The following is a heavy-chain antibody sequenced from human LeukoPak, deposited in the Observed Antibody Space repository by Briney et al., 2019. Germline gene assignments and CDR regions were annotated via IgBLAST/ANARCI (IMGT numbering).Heavy chain of an antibody. V-gene: IGHV3-23*01. CDR1: GFTFTSYA. J-gene: IGHJ3*02. CDR3: AKDFGIVVVFDAFDI. D-gene: IGHD3-22*01. CDR2: ISGSGGST. Sequence: LAGGSLRLSCAASGFTFTSYAMSWVRQAPGKGLEWVSAISGSGGSTYYADSVKGRFTISRDNSKNTLYLQMNSLRAADTAVYYCAKDFGIVVVFDAFDIWGQGTMVTVSS.